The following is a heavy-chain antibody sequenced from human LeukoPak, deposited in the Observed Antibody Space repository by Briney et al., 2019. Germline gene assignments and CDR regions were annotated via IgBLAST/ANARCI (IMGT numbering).Heavy chain of an antibody. J-gene: IGHJ4*02. Sequence: GASVKVSCKASGYAFNIYDINWVRQATGQGLEWMGWMNPDSGNIGFAQKFQGRVTMTRNTSITTAYMELSSLRFEDTAVYYCAVHLPGDYLDRWGQGTLVTVSS. CDR2: MNPDSGNI. CDR1: GYAFNIYD. CDR3: AVHLPGDYLDR. V-gene: IGHV1-8*01.